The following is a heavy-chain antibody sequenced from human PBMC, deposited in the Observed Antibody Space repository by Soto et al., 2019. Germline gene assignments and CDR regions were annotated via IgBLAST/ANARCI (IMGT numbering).Heavy chain of an antibody. CDR3: TTDNSDYGDYRYYFDY. CDR1: GFTFSNAW. J-gene: IGHJ4*02. Sequence: GGSLRLSCAASGFTFSNAWMSWVRQAPGKGLEWVGRIKSKTDGGTTDYAAPVKGRFTISRDDSKNTLYLQMNSLKTEDTAVYYCTTDNSDYGDYRYYFDYWGQGTLVTVSS. V-gene: IGHV3-15*01. D-gene: IGHD4-17*01. CDR2: IKSKTDGGTT.